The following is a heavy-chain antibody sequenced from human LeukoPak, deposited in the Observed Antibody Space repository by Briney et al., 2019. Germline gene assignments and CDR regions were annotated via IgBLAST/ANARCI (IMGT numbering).Heavy chain of an antibody. J-gene: IGHJ4*02. V-gene: IGHV3-48*02. CDR1: GFTFSPLG. D-gene: IGHD6-13*01. CDR2: ISSGTSTT. Sequence: GGSLRLSCAASGFTFSPLGMNWVRQAPGRGLEWVSYISSGTSTTYYADSVRGRFTISRDNAKNSLYLQLNSLRDEDTAVYYCASQYSSRTGVLYYLDYWGQGTLVTVSS. CDR3: ASQYSSRTGVLYYLDY.